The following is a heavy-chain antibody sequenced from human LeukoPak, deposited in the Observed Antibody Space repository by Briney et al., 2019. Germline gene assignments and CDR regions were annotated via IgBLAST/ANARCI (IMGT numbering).Heavy chain of an antibody. CDR3: AKDFSLYYYDSSGYSYESCFDY. CDR2: IKQDGSEK. CDR1: GFTFSSYW. Sequence: GGSLRLSCAASGFTFSSYWMSWVRQAPGKGLEWVANIKQDGSEKYYVDSVKGRFTISRDNAKNSLYLQMNSLRAEDTALYYCAKDFSLYYYDSSGYSYESCFDYWGQGTLVTVSS. D-gene: IGHD3-22*01. V-gene: IGHV3-7*03. J-gene: IGHJ4*02.